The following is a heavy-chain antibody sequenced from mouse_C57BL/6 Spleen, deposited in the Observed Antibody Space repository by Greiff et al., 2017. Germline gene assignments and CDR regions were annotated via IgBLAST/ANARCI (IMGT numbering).Heavy chain of an antibody. CDR1: GYTFTSYW. CDR3: ARVDYDYDRRWLAY. D-gene: IGHD2-4*01. J-gene: IGHJ3*01. Sequence: QVQLQQPGAELVRPGTSVKLSCKASGYTFTSYWMHWVKQRPGQGLEWIGVIDPSDSYTNYNQKFKGKATLTVDTSSSTAYMQLSSLTAEDSAVYYCARVDYDYDRRWLAYWGQGTLVTVSA. CDR2: IDPSDSYT. V-gene: IGHV1-59*01.